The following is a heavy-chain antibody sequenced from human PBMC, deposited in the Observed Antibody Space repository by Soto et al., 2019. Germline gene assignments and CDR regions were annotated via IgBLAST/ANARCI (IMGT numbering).Heavy chain of an antibody. V-gene: IGHV4-30-2*01. D-gene: IGHD3-16*01. J-gene: IGHJ4*02. Sequence: LMLQESGSGLVRPSQTLSLTCTVSGDSITSGMYSWSWIRQAPGKGLEWIGNIHVTGYTAFSPSLRRRVTVAVATSRNQFSLNLNSVTAADTAVYFCARGGALRPNGHVPLDFWGQGTLVTVSS. CDR1: GDSITSGMYS. CDR2: IHVTGYT. CDR3: ARGGALRPNGHVPLDF.